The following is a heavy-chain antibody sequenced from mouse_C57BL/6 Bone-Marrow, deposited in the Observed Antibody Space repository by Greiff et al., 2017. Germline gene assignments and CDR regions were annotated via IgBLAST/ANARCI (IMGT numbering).Heavy chain of an antibody. CDR3: ARVGYYYFDY. V-gene: IGHV1-80*01. CDR2: IYPGDGDT. J-gene: IGHJ2*01. CDR1: GYAFSSYW. Sequence: VQLQQSGAELVKPGASVKISCKASGYAFSSYWMNWVKQRPGQGLEWIGQIYPGDGDTNYNGKFKGKATLTADKSSSTAYMQLSSLTAEDSAVYFCARVGYYYFDYWGQGTTLTVSS. D-gene: IGHD2-3*01.